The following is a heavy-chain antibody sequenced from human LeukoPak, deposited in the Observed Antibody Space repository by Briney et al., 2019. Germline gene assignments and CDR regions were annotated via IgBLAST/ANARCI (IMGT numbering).Heavy chain of an antibody. J-gene: IGHJ4*02. CDR3: AKDSSQQLYYFDY. D-gene: IGHD6-13*01. V-gene: IGHV3-30*02. CDR1: GFTFSSYG. CDR2: IRYDGSNK. Sequence: GGSLRLSCAASGFTFSSYGMHWVRQAPGKGLEWVAFIRYDGSNKYYADSVKGRFTISRDNSKNTLYLQMNSLRAEDTAVYYCAKDSSQQLYYFDYWGQGTLVTVSS.